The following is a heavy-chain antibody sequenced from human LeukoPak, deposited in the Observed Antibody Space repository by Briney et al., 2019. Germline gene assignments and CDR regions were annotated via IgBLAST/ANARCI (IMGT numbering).Heavy chain of an antibody. CDR2: INPSGGST. CDR3: ARDGSSLRFLEWLLYDY. V-gene: IGHV1-46*01. Sequence: ASVKVSCKASGYTFTSYYMHWVRQAPGQGLEWMGIINPSGGSTSCAQKFQGRVTMTRDTSTSTVYMELSSLRSEDTAVYYCARDGSSLRFLEWLLYDYWGQGTLVTVSS. CDR1: GYTFTSYY. J-gene: IGHJ4*02. D-gene: IGHD3-3*01.